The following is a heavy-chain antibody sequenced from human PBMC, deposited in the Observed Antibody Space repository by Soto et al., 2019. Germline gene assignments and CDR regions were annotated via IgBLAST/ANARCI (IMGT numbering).Heavy chain of an antibody. CDR2: INHSGST. J-gene: IGHJ3*02. D-gene: IGHD3-10*01. CDR1: GGSFRGCY. CDR3: APGGYYYGSGTSFDI. V-gene: IGHV4-34*01. Sequence: PSEPLSLTFGRSGGSFRGCYWSWIRQPPGKGLEWIGEINHSGSTNYNPSLKSRVTISVDTSKNQFSLKLSSVTAADTAVYYCAPGGYYYGSGTSFDIWGQGTMVS.